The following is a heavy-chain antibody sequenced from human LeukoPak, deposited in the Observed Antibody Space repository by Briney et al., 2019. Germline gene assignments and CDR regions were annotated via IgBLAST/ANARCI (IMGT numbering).Heavy chain of an antibody. CDR3: ARDWENYDSSGYYVF. J-gene: IGHJ4*02. D-gene: IGHD3-22*01. CDR2: INPSGGST. CDR1: GYTFTSYY. V-gene: IGHV1-46*01. Sequence: ASVKVSCKASGYTFTSYYMHWVRQAPGQGLEWRGIINPSGGSTSYAQKFQGRVTMTRDTSTSTVYMELSSLRSEDTAVYYCARDWENYDSSGYYVFWGQGTLVTVSS.